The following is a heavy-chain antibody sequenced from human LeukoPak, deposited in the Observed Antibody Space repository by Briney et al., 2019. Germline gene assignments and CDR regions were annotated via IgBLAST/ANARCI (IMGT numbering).Heavy chain of an antibody. CDR3: ARGFGYSGHDWFDP. D-gene: IGHD5-12*01. V-gene: IGHV1-18*01. CDR2: ISAYNGNT. CDR1: GYTFTSYG. Sequence: ASVKVSCKASGYTFTSYGISWVRQAPGQGLEWMGWISAYNGNTNHAQKLQGRVTITRNTSISSAYMELSSLRSEDTAVYYCARGFGYSGHDWFDPWGQGTLVTVSS. J-gene: IGHJ5*02.